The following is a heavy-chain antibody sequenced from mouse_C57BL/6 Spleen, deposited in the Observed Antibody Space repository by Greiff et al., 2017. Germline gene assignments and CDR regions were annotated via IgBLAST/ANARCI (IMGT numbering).Heavy chain of an antibody. CDR3: AKSYYDYDGAMDY. V-gene: IGHV2-5*01. CDR2: IWRGGST. Sequence: QVQLKESGPGLVQPSQSLSITCTVSGFSLTSYGVHWVRQSPGKGLEWLGVIWRGGSTDYNAAFMSRLSITKDNSKSQVFFKMNSLQADDTAIYYCAKSYYDYDGAMDYWGQGTSVTVSS. J-gene: IGHJ4*01. CDR1: GFSLTSYG. D-gene: IGHD2-4*01.